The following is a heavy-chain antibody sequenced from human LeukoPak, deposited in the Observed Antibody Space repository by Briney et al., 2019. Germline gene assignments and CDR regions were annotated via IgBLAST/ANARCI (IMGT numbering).Heavy chain of an antibody. CDR2: IRYDGTDK. J-gene: IGHJ4*02. Sequence: PGGPLRLSCAASGFTFSRYGMQWVRQAPGKGLERVGIIRYDGTDKIYADSVKGRFTISRDNSKSTVYLQMNSLRAEDTAVFYCATSWGVEYSSGFYIGVDYWGQGALVTVSS. V-gene: IGHV3-30*02. D-gene: IGHD3-22*01. CDR1: GFTFSRYG. CDR3: ATSWGVEYSSGFYIGVDY.